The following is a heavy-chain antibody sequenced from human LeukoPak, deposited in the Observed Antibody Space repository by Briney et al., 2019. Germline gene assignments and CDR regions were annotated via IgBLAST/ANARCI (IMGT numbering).Heavy chain of an antibody. CDR3: ARDMRSSGYFAYFDY. J-gene: IGHJ4*02. D-gene: IGHD3-22*01. CDR1: GGSISSSSYY. Sequence: PSETLSLTCTVSGGSISSSSYYWGWIRQPPGKGLEWIGSIYYSGSTYYNPSLKSRVTIAVETSKNQFSLKLSSVTAADKAVYYCARDMRSSGYFAYFDYWGQGTLVTVSS. V-gene: IGHV4-39*07. CDR2: IYYSGST.